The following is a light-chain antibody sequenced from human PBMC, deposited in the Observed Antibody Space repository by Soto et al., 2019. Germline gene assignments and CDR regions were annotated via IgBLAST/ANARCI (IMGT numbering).Light chain of an antibody. CDR2: DVS. Sequence: QSVLTQPRSVSGSPGQSVTISCTGTSSDVGGYNYVSWYQQHPGKAPKLMIYDVSKRPSGVPDRFSGSKSGNTASLTISGLQAEDEADYYCCSYAGSYTVLFGGGTK. J-gene: IGLJ2*01. CDR3: CSYAGSYTVL. V-gene: IGLV2-11*01. CDR1: SSDVGGYNY.